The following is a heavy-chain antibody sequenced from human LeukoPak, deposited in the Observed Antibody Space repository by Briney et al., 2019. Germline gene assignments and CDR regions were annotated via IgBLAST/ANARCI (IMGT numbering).Heavy chain of an antibody. Sequence: SETLSLTCTVPGGSISSYYWSWIRQPAGKGLEWIGRIYTSGTTHYNPSLKSLVTISVDTSRNQFSLKLSSVTAADTAVYYCARDQGLLWFGELGRANWFDPWGQGTLVTVSS. V-gene: IGHV4-4*07. CDR3: ARDQGLLWFGELGRANWFDP. D-gene: IGHD3-10*01. CDR2: IYTSGTT. J-gene: IGHJ5*02. CDR1: GGSISSYY.